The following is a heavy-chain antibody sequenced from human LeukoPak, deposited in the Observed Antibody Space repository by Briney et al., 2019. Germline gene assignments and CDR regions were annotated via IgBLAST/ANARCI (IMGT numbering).Heavy chain of an antibody. CDR1: GGSFSGYY. CDR3: ASGIYGSSWDY. CDR2: INHSGST. V-gene: IGHV4-34*01. D-gene: IGHD6-13*01. J-gene: IGHJ4*02. Sequence: SETLSLTCAVYGGSFSGYYWSWIRQPPGKGLEWIGEINHSGSTNYNPSLKSRVTISVDTSKNQFSLKLSCVTAADTAVYYCASGIYGSSWDYWGQGTLVTVSS.